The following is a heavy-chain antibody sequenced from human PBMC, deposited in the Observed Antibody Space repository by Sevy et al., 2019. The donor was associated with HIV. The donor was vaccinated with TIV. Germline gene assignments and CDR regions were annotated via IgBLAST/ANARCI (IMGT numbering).Heavy chain of an antibody. CDR2: INSDGSST. D-gene: IGHD6-13*01. CDR3: ARVGRIAAAGIDY. V-gene: IGHV3-74*01. CDR1: GFTFSSYW. Sequence: GGSLRLSCAASGFTFSSYWMYWVRQAPGKGLVWVSRINSDGSSTSYADSVKGRFTISRDNAKNTLYLQMNSLRAEDTAVYYCARVGRIAAAGIDYWGQGTLVTVSS. J-gene: IGHJ4*02.